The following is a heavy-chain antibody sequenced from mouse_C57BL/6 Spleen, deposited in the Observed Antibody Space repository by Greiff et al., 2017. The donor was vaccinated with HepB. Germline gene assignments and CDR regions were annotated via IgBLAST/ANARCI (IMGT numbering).Heavy chain of an antibody. Sequence: QVQLQQPGAELVKPGASVKLSCKASGYTFTSYWMLWVKQRPGQGLEWIGEIDPSDSYTNYNQKFKGKATLTVDTSSSTAYMQLSSLTSEDSAVYYCARGAYFDYWGQGTTLTVSS. D-gene: IGHD3-1*01. CDR3: ARGAYFDY. J-gene: IGHJ2*01. CDR2: IDPSDSYT. CDR1: GYTFTSYW. V-gene: IGHV1-50*01.